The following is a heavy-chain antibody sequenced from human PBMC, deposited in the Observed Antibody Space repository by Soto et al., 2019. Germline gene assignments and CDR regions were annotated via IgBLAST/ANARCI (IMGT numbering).Heavy chain of an antibody. CDR1: RGSISSGGYS. CDR2: IYHSGST. J-gene: IGHJ5*02. CDR3: ARVPSP. Sequence: QLQLQESGSGLVKPSQTLSLTCAVSRGSISSGGYSWSWIRQPPGKGLEWIGYIYHSGSTYYNPYLKSRVTTPVDTPKNQFALKLSSVTAAATAVYYCARVPSPWGQGTLVTVSS. V-gene: IGHV4-30-2*01.